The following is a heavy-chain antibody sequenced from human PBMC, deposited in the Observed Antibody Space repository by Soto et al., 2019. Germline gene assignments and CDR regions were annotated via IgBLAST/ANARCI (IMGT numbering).Heavy chain of an antibody. V-gene: IGHV4-30-4*01. CDR2: ISGSGST. D-gene: IGHD5-18*01. Sequence: QVQLQESGPGLVKPSETLSLTCTVSGGSVSSGGDYWSWILQSPGKGLEWIGYISGSGSTGYNPSLKNRLTMSVDRSKNQFTLRLTSVTAADTAVYFCATESGSTYGYFDYWGQGTQVTVSS. J-gene: IGHJ4*02. CDR1: GGSVSSGGDY. CDR3: ATESGSTYGYFDY.